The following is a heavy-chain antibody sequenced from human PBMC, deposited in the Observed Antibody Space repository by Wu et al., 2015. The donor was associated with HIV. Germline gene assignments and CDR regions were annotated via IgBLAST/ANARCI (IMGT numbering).Heavy chain of an antibody. J-gene: IGHJ6*02. D-gene: IGHD6-13*01. CDR3: ARVGAAAANGMDV. CDR1: GYTFTGYY. Sequence: QVQLVQSGTEMKKSGASMKVSCKTSGYTFTGYYIHWLRQAPGQGLEWMGWINPDSGDTGYAQNFQGRVTMTRNTSISTAYMELSSLRSDDTAVYYCARVGAAAANGMDVWGLGTTVTVSS. CDR2: INPDSGDT. V-gene: IGHV1-8*02.